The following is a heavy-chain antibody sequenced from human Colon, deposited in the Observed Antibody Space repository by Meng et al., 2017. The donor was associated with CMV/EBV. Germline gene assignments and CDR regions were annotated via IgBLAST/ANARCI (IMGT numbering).Heavy chain of an antibody. CDR3: ASILFAAAAGGWGGY. V-gene: IGHV4-34*01. CDR2: INHSGST. J-gene: IGHJ4*02. CDR1: GGSFMCSY. D-gene: IGHD6-13*01. Sequence: VQLLHGGAGLLKLSGTLSLTCAVYGGSFMCSYWSLIRQPPGKGLEWIGEINHSGSTNYNPSLKSRVTISVDTSKNQFSLKLSSVTAADTAVYYCASILFAAAAGGWGGYWGQGTLVTVSS.